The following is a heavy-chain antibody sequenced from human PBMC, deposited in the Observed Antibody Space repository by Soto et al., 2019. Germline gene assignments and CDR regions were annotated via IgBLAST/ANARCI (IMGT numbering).Heavy chain of an antibody. CDR1: GFTFSSYG. Sequence: GGSLRLSCAASGFTFSSYGMHWVRQAPGKGLEWVAVISYDGSNKYYADSVKGRFTISRDNSKNTLYLQMNSLRAEDTAVYYCAKDDSEYAVAGTSLDYWGQGTLVTVSS. J-gene: IGHJ4*02. CDR3: AKDDSEYAVAGTSLDY. D-gene: IGHD6-19*01. CDR2: ISYDGSNK. V-gene: IGHV3-30*18.